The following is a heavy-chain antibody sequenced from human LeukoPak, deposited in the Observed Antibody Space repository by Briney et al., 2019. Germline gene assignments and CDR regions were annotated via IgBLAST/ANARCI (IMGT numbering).Heavy chain of an antibody. CDR2: ISGSGGST. D-gene: IGHD6-13*01. CDR3: AKGRYVAAAAIDY. CDR1: GFTFSSYA. J-gene: IGHJ4*02. Sequence: GGSLRLSCAASGFTFSSYAMSWVRQAPGKGLEWVSAISGSGGSTYYAGSVKGWFTISRDNSKNTLYLQMNSLRAEDTAVYYCAKGRYVAAAAIDYWGQGTLVTVSS. V-gene: IGHV3-23*01.